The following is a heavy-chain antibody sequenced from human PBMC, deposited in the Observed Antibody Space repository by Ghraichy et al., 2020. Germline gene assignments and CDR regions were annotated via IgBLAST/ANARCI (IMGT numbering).Heavy chain of an antibody. CDR3: ARVPVYFGSGSSYRPVAFDI. CDR1: GGSISNVDYY. Sequence: SETLSLTCTVSGGSISNVDYYWSWIRQPPGKGLEWIGYIYYSGNTYYSPSLKSRITMSVDTSKNQFSRRLSSVTAADTAVYYCARVPVYFGSGSSYRPVAFDIWGLGTTVAVSS. D-gene: IGHD3-10*01. CDR2: IYYSGNT. J-gene: IGHJ3*02. V-gene: IGHV4-30-4*08.